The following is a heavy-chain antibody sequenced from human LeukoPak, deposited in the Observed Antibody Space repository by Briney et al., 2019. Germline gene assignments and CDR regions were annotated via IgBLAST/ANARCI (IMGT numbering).Heavy chain of an antibody. CDR2: ISGTGGST. J-gene: IGHJ4*02. V-gene: IGHV3-23*01. Sequence: PGGSLRLSCAASGFTFSSYAMSWVRQAPGKGLEWVSGISGTGGSTYYADSVKGRFTISRDDSKNTLYLQMNSLRAEDTAIYYCAGDLYYHDSSGYYGGFDYWGQGTLVTVSS. CDR1: GFTFSSYA. CDR3: AGDLYYHDSSGYYGGFDY. D-gene: IGHD3-22*01.